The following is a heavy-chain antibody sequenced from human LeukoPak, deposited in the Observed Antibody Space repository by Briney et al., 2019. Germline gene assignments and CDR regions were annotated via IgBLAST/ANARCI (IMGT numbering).Heavy chain of an antibody. V-gene: IGHV1-2*02. CDR3: ARAHYYYDSSGYPDY. CDR1: GYTFTGYY. J-gene: IGHJ4*02. Sequence: ASVKVSCKASGYTFTGYYMHWVRQAPGQGLEWMGWINPNSGGTNYAQKLQGRVTMTTDTSTSTAYMELRSLRSDDTAVYYCARAHYYYDSSGYPDYWGQGTLVTVSS. D-gene: IGHD3-22*01. CDR2: INPNSGGT.